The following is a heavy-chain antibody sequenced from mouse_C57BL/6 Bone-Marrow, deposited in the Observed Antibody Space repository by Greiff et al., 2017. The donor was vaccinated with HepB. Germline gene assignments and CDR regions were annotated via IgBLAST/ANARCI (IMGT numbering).Heavy chain of an antibody. CDR3: ARPANWDWFAY. V-gene: IGHV3-6*01. J-gene: IGHJ3*01. D-gene: IGHD4-1*01. Sequence: EVQLQQSGPGLVKPSQSLSLTCSVTGYSITSGYYWNWIRQFPGSKLEWMGYISYDGSNNYNPSLKNRISITRDTSKNQFFLKLNSVTTEDTATYYCARPANWDWFAYGGQGTLVTVSA. CDR2: ISYDGSN. CDR1: GYSITSGYY.